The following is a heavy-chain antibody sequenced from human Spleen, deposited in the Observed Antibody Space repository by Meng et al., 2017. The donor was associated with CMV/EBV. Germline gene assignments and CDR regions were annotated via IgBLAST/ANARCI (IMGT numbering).Heavy chain of an antibody. CDR2: INPKSGGT. V-gene: IGHV1-2*02. CDR1: GYTFTDYY. CDR3: ARDRDWGGDCYSLDY. J-gene: IGHJ4*02. Sequence: SGYTFTDYYMHWVRQAPGQGLEWMGWINPKSGGTNYAQKFQGRVTMTRDTSISTAYMDLSRLRSDDTAEYYCARDRDWGGDCYSLDYWGQGTLVTVSS. D-gene: IGHD2-21*01.